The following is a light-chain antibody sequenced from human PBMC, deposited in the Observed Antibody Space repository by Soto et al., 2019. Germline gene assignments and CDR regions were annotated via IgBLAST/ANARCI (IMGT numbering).Light chain of an antibody. CDR2: DVS. CDR3: SSYTSSNTLV. CDR1: SSDVGGYNY. J-gene: IGLJ2*01. Sequence: QSALTQPASVSGSPGQSITISCTGTSSDVGGYNYVSWYQQHPGKAPKLMIYDVSNRPSGVSNRFSGSKSGNTASLTISGLQAEDAADYYCSSYTSSNTLVFGGWTKLTVL. V-gene: IGLV2-14*01.